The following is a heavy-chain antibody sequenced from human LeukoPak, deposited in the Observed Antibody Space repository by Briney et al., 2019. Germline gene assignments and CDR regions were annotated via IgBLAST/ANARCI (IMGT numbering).Heavy chain of an antibody. Sequence: ASETLSLTCTVSGGSLRSNDYYWGFIRQPPGKGLEWIGYIYYSGSTNYNPSLKSRVTISVDTSKNQFSLKLSSVTAADTAVYYCARVEGSGSYQLFHYWGQGTLVTVSS. J-gene: IGHJ4*02. V-gene: IGHV4-61*08. CDR3: ARVEGSGSYQLFHY. CDR2: IYYSGST. CDR1: GGSLRSNDYY. D-gene: IGHD3-10*01.